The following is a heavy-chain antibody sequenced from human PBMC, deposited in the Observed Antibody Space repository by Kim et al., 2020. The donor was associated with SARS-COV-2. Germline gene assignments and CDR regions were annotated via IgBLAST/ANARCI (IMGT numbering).Heavy chain of an antibody. V-gene: IGHV3-15*01. D-gene: IGHD3-3*01. CDR2: IKSKTDGGTT. CDR3: TILHKYDFWGLGSYYYGMDV. CDR1: AFTFSNAW. Sequence: GGSLRLSCAASAFTFSNAWMSWVRQAPGKGLEWVGRIKSKTDGGTTEDASTVKGRFTISRADSKNTLYLQMNSQKTEDTAVYYCTILHKYDFWGLGSYYYGMDVWGQGTTVTVSS. J-gene: IGHJ6*02.